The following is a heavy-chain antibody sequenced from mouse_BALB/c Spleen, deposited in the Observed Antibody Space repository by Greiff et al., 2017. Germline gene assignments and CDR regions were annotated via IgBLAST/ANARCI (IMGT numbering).Heavy chain of an antibody. J-gene: IGHJ3*01. Sequence: VKLMESGAELMKPGASVKISCKATGYTFSSYWIEWVKQRPGHGLEWIGGILPGSGSTNYNEKFKGKATFTADTSSNTAYMQLSSLTSEDSAVYYCAREWVRDEFAYWGQGTLVTVSA. V-gene: IGHV1-9*01. CDR1: GYTFSSYW. CDR2: ILPGSGST. CDR3: AREWVRDEFAY. D-gene: IGHD2-14*01.